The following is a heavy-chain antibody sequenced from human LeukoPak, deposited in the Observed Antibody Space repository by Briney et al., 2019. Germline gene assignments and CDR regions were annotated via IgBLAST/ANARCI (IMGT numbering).Heavy chain of an antibody. D-gene: IGHD3-3*01. CDR1: GFTFSAYW. J-gene: IGHJ6*03. Sequence: GGSLRLSCAASGFTFSAYWMHWVRQVPGKGPVWVSRINSDESSTTYADSVKGRFTISRDNAKNTLYLQVNSLGAEDTGVYYCARGTSIFGVVTYYNYYYMDVWGKGTTVTVSS. V-gene: IGHV3-74*03. CDR3: ARGTSIFGVVTYYNYYYMDV. CDR2: INSDESST.